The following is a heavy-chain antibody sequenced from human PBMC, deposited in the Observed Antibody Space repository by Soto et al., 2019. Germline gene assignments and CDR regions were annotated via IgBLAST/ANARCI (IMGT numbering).Heavy chain of an antibody. CDR3: ARVGCSSTRCYNTWFDP. D-gene: IGHD2-2*02. V-gene: IGHV1-2*02. CDR2: INPNSGGT. J-gene: IGHJ5*02. CDR1: RYTFTGYY. Sequence: GASVKVSCTASRYTFTGYYMHWVRQAPGQGLEWMGWINPNSGGTNYAQKSQGRITMTRDTSISTAYMELSRLRSDDTAVYYCARVGCSSTRCYNTWFDPGGQGTLVTVSS.